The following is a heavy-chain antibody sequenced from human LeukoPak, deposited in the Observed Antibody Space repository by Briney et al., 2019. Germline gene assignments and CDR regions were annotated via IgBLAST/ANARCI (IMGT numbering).Heavy chain of an antibody. CDR2: ISYDGSNK. Sequence: GGSLRLSCAASGFTFSSYAMHWVRQAPGKGLEWVAVISYDGSNKYYADSVKGRFTISRDNSKNTLYLQMNSLRAEDTAVYYCAREAGELAHYYYYGMDVWGQGTTVTVSS. V-gene: IGHV3-30-3*01. CDR1: GFTFSSYA. D-gene: IGHD1-1*01. CDR3: AREAGELAHYYYYGMDV. J-gene: IGHJ6*02.